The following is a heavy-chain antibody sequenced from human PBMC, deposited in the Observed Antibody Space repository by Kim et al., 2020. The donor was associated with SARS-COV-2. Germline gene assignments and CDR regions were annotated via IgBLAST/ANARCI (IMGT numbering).Heavy chain of an antibody. CDR2: IWYDGSNK. CDR1: GFTFSSYG. D-gene: IGHD3-22*01. CDR3: ARAHITMIVVSYGMDV. Sequence: GGSLRLSCAASGFTFSSYGMHWVRQAPGKGLEWVAVIWYDGSNKYYADSVKGRFTISRDNSKNTLYLQMNSRRAEDTAVYYCARAHITMIVVSYGMDVWGEGTTVPVS. V-gene: IGHV3-33*01. J-gene: IGHJ6*02.